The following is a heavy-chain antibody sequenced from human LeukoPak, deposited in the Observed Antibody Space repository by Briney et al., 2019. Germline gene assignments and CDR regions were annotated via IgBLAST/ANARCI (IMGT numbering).Heavy chain of an antibody. D-gene: IGHD3-9*01. Sequence: ASVKVSCKASGYTFTSYDINWVRQATGQGLDWMGWMNPNSGNTDYAQKFQGRVTMTRNTSISTAYMELSSLRSEDTAVYYCARAPVRYFDWPISPWEPENGFDPWGQGTLVTVSS. J-gene: IGHJ5*02. CDR1: GYTFTSYD. CDR2: MNPNSGNT. CDR3: ARAPVRYFDWPISPWEPENGFDP. V-gene: IGHV1-8*01.